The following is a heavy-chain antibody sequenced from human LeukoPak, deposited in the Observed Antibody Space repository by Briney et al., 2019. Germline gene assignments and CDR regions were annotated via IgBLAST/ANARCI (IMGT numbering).Heavy chain of an antibody. V-gene: IGHV3-7*01. CDR3: ARDQEPYWWGSVTTWWRYYYYYMDV. D-gene: IGHD4-11*01. Sequence: PGGSLRLSCAASGFTFSSYWMSWVRQAPGKGLEWVANIKQDGSEKYYVDSVKGRFTISRDNAKNSLYLQMNSLRAEDTAVYYCARDQEPYWWGSVTTWWRYYYYYMDVWGKGTTVTVSS. CDR1: GFTFSSYW. J-gene: IGHJ6*03. CDR2: IKQDGSEK.